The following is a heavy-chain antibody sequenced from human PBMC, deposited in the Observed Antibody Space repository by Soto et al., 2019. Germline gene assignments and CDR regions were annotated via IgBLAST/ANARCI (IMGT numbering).Heavy chain of an antibody. J-gene: IGHJ4*02. V-gene: IGHV4-30-4*01. CDR1: GVSIGSGDYY. Sequence: QVQLQESGPGLVKPSQTLSLTCNVSGVSIGSGDYYWSWIRQPPGKGLEWIGYIYLSGTTYYNPSLKSRPTISLDTSRHVFSLKLRSVTAADTAVYYCARVPPPYSFSYDDWGQGPLVTVSS. CDR2: IYLSGTT. D-gene: IGHD1-26*01. CDR3: ARVPPPYSFSYDD.